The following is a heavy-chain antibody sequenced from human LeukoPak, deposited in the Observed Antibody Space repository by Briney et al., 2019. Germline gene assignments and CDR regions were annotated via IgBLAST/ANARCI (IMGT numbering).Heavy chain of an antibody. CDR1: GGSISSYY. CDR2: IYYSGST. CDR3: ARQAAGIGHYYYGMDV. Sequence: SETLSLTCTVSGGSISSYYWSWIRQPPGKGLEWIGYIYYSGSTNYNPSLKSRVTISVDTSKNQFSLKLSSVTAADTAVYYCARQAAGIGHYYYGMDVWGQGTTVTVSS. D-gene: IGHD6-13*01. V-gene: IGHV4-59*08. J-gene: IGHJ6*02.